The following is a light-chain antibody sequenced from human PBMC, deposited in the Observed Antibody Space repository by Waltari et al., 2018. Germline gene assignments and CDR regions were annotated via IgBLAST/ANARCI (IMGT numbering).Light chain of an antibody. CDR2: EAY. J-gene: IGLJ3*02. CDR3: CTYAGSSTWV. CDR1: GSDVWISYV. V-gene: IGLV2-23*01. Sequence: QSALAQPASVSGSPGQSVPIPCTGPGSDVWISYVFSWYQQHPAKAPKLMIYEAYKRPSGVSNRFSGSKSGNTASLTISGLQTDDEAEYYCCTYAGSSTWVFGGGTKLTVL.